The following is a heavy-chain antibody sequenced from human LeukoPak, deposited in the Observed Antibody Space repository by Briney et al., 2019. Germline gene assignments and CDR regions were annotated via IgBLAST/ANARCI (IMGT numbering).Heavy chain of an antibody. CDR2: IKQDGSEK. V-gene: IGHV3-7*01. D-gene: IGHD3-10*01. CDR3: ARIRFGESYAPKSYYYYYMDV. J-gene: IGHJ6*03. CDR1: RFTFTSYW. Sequence: GGSLRLSCAASRFTFTSYWMSWVRQAPGKGLEWVANIKQDGSEKYYVDSVKGRFTISRDNAKNSLYLQMNRLRVEDTAVYYCARIRFGESYAPKSYYYYYMDVWGIGTTVTISS.